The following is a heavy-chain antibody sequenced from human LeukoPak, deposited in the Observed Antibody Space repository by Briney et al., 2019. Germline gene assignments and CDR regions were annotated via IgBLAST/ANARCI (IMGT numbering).Heavy chain of an antibody. V-gene: IGHV1-18*01. D-gene: IGHD5-18*01. CDR3: AKGGGYNYGFQPADP. Sequence: ASVKVSCKASGYTFTGYGISWVRQAPGQGLEWMGWISAYNGNTNYAQKLQGRVTMTTDTSTSTAYMELRSLRSDDTAVYYCAKGGGYNYGFQPADPWGQGTLVTVSS. CDR1: GYTFTGYG. J-gene: IGHJ5*02. CDR2: ISAYNGNT.